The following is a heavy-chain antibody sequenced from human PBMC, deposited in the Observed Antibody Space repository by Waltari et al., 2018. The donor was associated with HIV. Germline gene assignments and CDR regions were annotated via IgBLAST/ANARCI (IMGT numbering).Heavy chain of an antibody. J-gene: IGHJ2*01. Sequence: QELLVQSGAEVKKPGASVKVSCKASGYTFIDYFIPGVRQAPGQGLEWMGRINPKSGVTHYPQKFQGRVIMTSDTSMSTAYMDLTRLRADDTALYFCARGYVQNDLRGLFHLWGRGTSVTVSS. CDR1: GYTFIDYF. V-gene: IGHV1-2*06. CDR3: ARGYVQNDLRGLFHL. D-gene: IGHD2-2*01. CDR2: INPKSGVT.